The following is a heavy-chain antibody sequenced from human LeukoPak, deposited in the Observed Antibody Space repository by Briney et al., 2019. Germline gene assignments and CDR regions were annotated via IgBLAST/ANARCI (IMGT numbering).Heavy chain of an antibody. CDR2: IEQDGTDK. V-gene: IGHV3-7*01. CDR1: GFTFSSYW. Sequence: GGSLRLSCSASGFTFSSYWVGWVRQAPGKGLQWVANIEQDGTDKYYVDSVKGRFTISRDNAKNSLYLQMDSLRADDTAVYFCARTYPGIALAGTFDYWGQGTLVTVSS. CDR3: ARTYPGIALAGTFDY. J-gene: IGHJ4*02. D-gene: IGHD6-19*01.